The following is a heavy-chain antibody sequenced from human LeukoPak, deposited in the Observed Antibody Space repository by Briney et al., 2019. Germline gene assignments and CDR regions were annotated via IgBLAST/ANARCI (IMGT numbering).Heavy chain of an antibody. Sequence: GGSLRLSCAASGFTFSSYSMNWVRQAPGKGLEWVSYISSSSSTIYYADSVKGRFTISRDNAKNSLYLQMNRLRAEDTAVYYCARDRELRHYDAFDIWGQGTMVTVSS. CDR2: ISSSSSTI. D-gene: IGHD1-7*01. CDR3: ARDRELRHYDAFDI. V-gene: IGHV3-48*04. J-gene: IGHJ3*02. CDR1: GFTFSSYS.